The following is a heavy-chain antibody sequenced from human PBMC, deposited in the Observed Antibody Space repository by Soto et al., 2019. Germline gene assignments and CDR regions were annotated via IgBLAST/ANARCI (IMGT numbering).Heavy chain of an antibody. CDR3: AMEVQVHTPAFVY. D-gene: IGHD3-10*01. CDR2: IYPMFGAA. V-gene: IGHV1-69*19. CDR1: GGTFNTYA. Sequence: QVQLVQSGAEMKKPGSSVKVSCQSPGGTFNTYAMNWVRQAPGQGPEWMGDIYPMFGAANYAPKFQGRVTITADESTGTSYMQLRSLTSEDTALYFCAMEVQVHTPAFVYWGQGTLVTVSS. J-gene: IGHJ4*02.